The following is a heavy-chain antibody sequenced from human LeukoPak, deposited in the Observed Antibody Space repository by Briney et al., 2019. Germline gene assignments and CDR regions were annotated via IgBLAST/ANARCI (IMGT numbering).Heavy chain of an antibody. CDR3: ARGSTPWIQLWLQGDY. Sequence: GGSLRLSCEASGFTFSGYSMNWVRQAPGKGLEWVSSIDSSSNYIYYADSLKGRFIISRDNAKNSLFLQMNSLRAEDTAVYCCARGSTPWIQLWLQGDYWGQGTLVTVSS. V-gene: IGHV3-21*01. CDR2: IDSSSNYI. CDR1: GFTFSGYS. J-gene: IGHJ4*02. D-gene: IGHD5-18*01.